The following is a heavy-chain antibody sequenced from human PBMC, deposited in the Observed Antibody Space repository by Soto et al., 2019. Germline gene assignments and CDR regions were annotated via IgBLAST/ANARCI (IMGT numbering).Heavy chain of an antibody. Sequence: QVQLVQSGAEVKKPGSSVKVSCKASGGTFSSYTISWVRQAPGQGLEWMGRIIPILGIANYAQKFQGRVTITADKSTSTAYMELSSLRSEDTAVYYCAREEYYYGSGSFCTGWGQGTLVTVSS. CDR1: GGTFSSYT. D-gene: IGHD3-10*01. J-gene: IGHJ4*02. CDR2: IIPILGIA. V-gene: IGHV1-69*08. CDR3: AREEYYYGSGSFCTG.